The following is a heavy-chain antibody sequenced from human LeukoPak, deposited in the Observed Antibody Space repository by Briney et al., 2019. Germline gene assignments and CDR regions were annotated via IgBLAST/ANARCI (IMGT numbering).Heavy chain of an antibody. J-gene: IGHJ4*02. Sequence: GGSLRLSCAASGFTFSSYGMSWVRQAPGGGLEWVSAISGSGGSTYYADSVKGRFTISRDNSKNTLYLQMNSLRAEDTAVYYCAKLNTAMVPAPLDYWGQGTLVTVSS. D-gene: IGHD5-18*01. CDR3: AKLNTAMVPAPLDY. CDR1: GFTFSSYG. CDR2: ISGSGGST. V-gene: IGHV3-23*01.